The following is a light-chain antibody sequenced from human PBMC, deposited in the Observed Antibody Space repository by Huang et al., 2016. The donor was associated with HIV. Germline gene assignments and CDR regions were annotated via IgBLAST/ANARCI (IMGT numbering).Light chain of an antibody. CDR1: QSLVYGDGNIY. CDR3: MQASHGGAT. CDR2: KLS. Sequence: DVLLTQSPLSLPVTLGQPAFITCKSNQSLVYGDGNIYLNWFHQRPGHSPRRLIYKLSKRDPGVPDRFSAGGSGTDFTLWISEVEAEDVGDYYCMQASHGGATFRQGTRVDIK. V-gene: IGKV2-30*01. J-gene: IGKJ1*01.